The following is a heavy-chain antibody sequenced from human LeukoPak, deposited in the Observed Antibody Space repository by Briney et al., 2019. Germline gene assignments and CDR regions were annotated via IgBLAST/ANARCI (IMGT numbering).Heavy chain of an antibody. CDR3: ARALRVGRYSADY. CDR2: MNPNSGNT. V-gene: IGHV1-8*01. Sequence: ASVKVSCKASGYTFTSYNINWVRQATGQGLEWMGWMNPNSGNTGSAQRFQGRVTMTRNTSISTAYMELSSLRSEDTAVYYCARALRVGRYSADYWGQGTLVTVSS. D-gene: IGHD2-15*01. CDR1: GYTFTSYN. J-gene: IGHJ4*02.